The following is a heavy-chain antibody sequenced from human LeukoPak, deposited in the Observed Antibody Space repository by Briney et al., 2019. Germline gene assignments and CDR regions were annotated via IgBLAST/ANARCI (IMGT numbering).Heavy chain of an antibody. CDR3: AKEHYEPRYNWFDP. CDR2: IYYSGST. D-gene: IGHD3-3*01. V-gene: IGHV4-31*03. CDR1: GGSISSGDYY. Sequence: SQTLSLTCTVSGGSISSGDYYWSWIRQHPGKGLEWIGYIYYSGSTYYNPSLKSRVTISVDTSKNQFSLKVNSVTAADTAVYYCAKEHYEPRYNWFDPWGQGTLVTVSS. J-gene: IGHJ5*02.